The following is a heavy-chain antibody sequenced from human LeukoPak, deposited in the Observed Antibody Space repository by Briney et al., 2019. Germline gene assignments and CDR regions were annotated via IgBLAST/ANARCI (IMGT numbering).Heavy chain of an antibody. CDR2: IYTSGST. Sequence: SETLSLTCTVSGGSISSYYWSWIRQLAGKGLEWIGRIYTSGSTNYNPSLKRRVTMSVDTSKNQFSLKLSSVTAADTAVYYCARVGDSSGFTFDYWGQGTLVTVSP. V-gene: IGHV4-4*07. CDR3: ARVGDSSGFTFDY. J-gene: IGHJ4*02. CDR1: GGSISSYY. D-gene: IGHD6-19*01.